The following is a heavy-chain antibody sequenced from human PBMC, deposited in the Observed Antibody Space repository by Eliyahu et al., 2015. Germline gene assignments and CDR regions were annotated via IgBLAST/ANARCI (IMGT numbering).Heavy chain of an antibody. CDR2: IXTSGST. V-gene: IGHV4-4*07. Sequence: QVQLQESGPGLVKPSEXLSLXCXVXGGXIXSYYWSWIRQPAGKGLEWIGXIXTSGSTNYNPSLKSRVTMSVDTSKNQFSLKLSSVTAADTAVYYCAAGLFQAYYYYGMDVWGQGTTVTVSS. CDR1: GGXIXSYY. CDR3: AAGLFQAYYYYGMDV. D-gene: IGHD3-22*01. J-gene: IGHJ6*02.